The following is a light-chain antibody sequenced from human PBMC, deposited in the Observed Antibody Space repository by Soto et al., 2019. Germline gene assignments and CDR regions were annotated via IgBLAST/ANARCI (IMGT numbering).Light chain of an antibody. J-gene: IGLJ1*01. Sequence: QSSLTQPASVSRSPGQSITISCTGTSSDVGGYNYVSWHQQHPGKAPKLMIYDVSNRPSGVSNRFSGSKSGNTASLTISGLQAEDEADYYCSSYTSSSTLYVFGTGTKLTVL. CDR2: DVS. CDR1: SSDVGGYNY. CDR3: SSYTSSSTLYV. V-gene: IGLV2-14*01.